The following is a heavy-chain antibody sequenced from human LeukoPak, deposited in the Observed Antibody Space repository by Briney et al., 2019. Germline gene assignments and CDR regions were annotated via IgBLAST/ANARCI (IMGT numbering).Heavy chain of an antibody. D-gene: IGHD1-26*01. V-gene: IGHV3-7*05. Sequence: GGSLRLSCAASGFTFSYFWMSWVRQAPGKGLEWVANINLDGTEKHYVDSVKGRFPISRDNARKSLYLQMNSLRAEDTAVYYCARDNVGATPFDYWGQGTLVTVSS. CDR1: GFTFSYFW. CDR3: ARDNVGATPFDY. J-gene: IGHJ4*02. CDR2: INLDGTEK.